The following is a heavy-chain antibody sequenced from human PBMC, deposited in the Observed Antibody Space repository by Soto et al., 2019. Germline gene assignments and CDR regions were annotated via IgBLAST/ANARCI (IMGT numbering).Heavy chain of an antibody. V-gene: IGHV3-23*01. CDR2: ISGSGDYT. Sequence: EVQLLESGGGLVQPGESLRLSCAASGFTFSSYAMTWVRQAPGKGLEWVSSISGSGDYTYFADSVKGRFTISRDNSKDHLYLERGSMRVEDMAIYYCAAESRIHPQGCFDPWGQGPLVTVSS. CDR1: GFTFSSYA. CDR3: AAESRIHPQGCFDP. J-gene: IGHJ5*02.